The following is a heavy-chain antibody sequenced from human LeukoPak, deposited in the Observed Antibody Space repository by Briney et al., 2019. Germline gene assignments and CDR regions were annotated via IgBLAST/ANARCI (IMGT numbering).Heavy chain of an antibody. CDR2: IYYSGST. J-gene: IGHJ6*02. D-gene: IGHD2-2*01. CDR1: GGSISSGGYY. V-gene: IGHV4-31*03. CDR3: ARDSARVVPAAHYGMDV. Sequence: TPSQTLSLTCTVSGGSISSGGYYWSWIRQHPGKGLEWIGYIYYSGSTYYNPSLKSRVTISVDTSKNQFSLKLSSVTAADTAVYYCARDSARVVPAAHYGMDVWGQGTTVTVSS.